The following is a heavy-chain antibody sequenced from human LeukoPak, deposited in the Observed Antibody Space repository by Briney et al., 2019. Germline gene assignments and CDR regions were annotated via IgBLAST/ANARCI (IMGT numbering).Heavy chain of an antibody. Sequence: GGSLRLSCAASGFTVSSNYMSWVRQAPGKGLEWVSVIYSGGSTYYADSVKGRFTISRDNSKNTLYLQMNSLRAEDTAVYYCARSLVVITTVTRRADAFDIWGQGTMVTVSS. CDR2: IYSGGST. D-gene: IGHD4-17*01. J-gene: IGHJ3*02. CDR3: ARSLVVITTVTRRADAFDI. CDR1: GFTVSSNY. V-gene: IGHV3-66*01.